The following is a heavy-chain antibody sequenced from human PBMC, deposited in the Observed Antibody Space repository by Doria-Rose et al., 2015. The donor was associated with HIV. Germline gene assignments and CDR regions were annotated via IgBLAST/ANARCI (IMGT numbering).Heavy chain of an antibody. CDR3: ARIKSSRWYHKYYFDF. CDR2: IFSDDER. D-gene: IGHD6-13*01. J-gene: IGHJ4*02. V-gene: IGHV2-26*01. Sequence: QVPLQESGPVLVKPTETLTLTCTVSGVSLSSPGMGVSWIRQPPGKALEWLANIFSDDERSYKTSLKSRLTISSGTSKSQVVLTMTDMDPVDTATYYCARIKSSRWYHKYYFDFWGQGTLVIVSA. CDR1: GVSLSSPGMG.